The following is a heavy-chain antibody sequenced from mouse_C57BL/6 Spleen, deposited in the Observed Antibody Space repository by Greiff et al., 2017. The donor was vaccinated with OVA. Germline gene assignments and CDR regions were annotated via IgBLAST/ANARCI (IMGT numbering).Heavy chain of an antibody. Sequence: QVQLKESGAELAKPGASVKLSCKASGYTFTSYWMHWVKQRPGQGLEWIGYINPSSGYTKYNQKFKDKATLTADKSPSTAYMQLSSLTYEDSAVYYCANYGSNYWGQGTTLTVSS. CDR1: GYTFTSYW. D-gene: IGHD1-1*01. CDR3: ANYGSNY. J-gene: IGHJ2*01. CDR2: INPSSGYT. V-gene: IGHV1-7*01.